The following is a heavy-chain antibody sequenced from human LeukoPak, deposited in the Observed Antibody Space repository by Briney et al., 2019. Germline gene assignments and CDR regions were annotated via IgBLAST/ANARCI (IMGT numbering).Heavy chain of an antibody. Sequence: SETLSLTCTVSGGSISSSSYNWAWIRQPPGKGLEWIGTIYYSGNTYYNPSLKSRATISVDTSKIQFSLKVSSVTATDTAVYYCARGSDWYNYWGQGTLVTVSS. CDR3: ARGSDWYNY. CDR2: IYYSGNT. J-gene: IGHJ4*02. D-gene: IGHD6-19*01. CDR1: GGSISSSSYN. V-gene: IGHV4-39*01.